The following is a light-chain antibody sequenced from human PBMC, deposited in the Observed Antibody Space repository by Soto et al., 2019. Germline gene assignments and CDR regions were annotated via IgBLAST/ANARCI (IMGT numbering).Light chain of an antibody. CDR1: SSDVGGYNY. CDR3: SSYTSSSALV. CDR2: EVS. V-gene: IGLV2-14*01. Sequence: QSALTQPASVSGSPGQSITISCTGTSSDVGGYNYVSWYQQHPGKAPKLMIYEVSNRPSGVSNRFSGSKSGNTASLTISGLQAEDEADYYCSSYTSSSALVFGTGTTVPVL. J-gene: IGLJ1*01.